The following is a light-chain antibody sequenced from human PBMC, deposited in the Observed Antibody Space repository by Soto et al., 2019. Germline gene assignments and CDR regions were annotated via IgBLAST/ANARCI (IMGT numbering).Light chain of an antibody. CDR2: DAS. J-gene: IGKJ5*01. CDR3: QQYHNWPIT. Sequence: EIVLTQSPASLSVSPGERATLSCRASQSVSSNLAWHQQKPGQAPRILMYDASTRATGIPARFSGSGSGTEFTLTISSLQSEDFAVYYCQQYHNWPITFGQGTRLEI. CDR1: QSVSSN. V-gene: IGKV3-15*01.